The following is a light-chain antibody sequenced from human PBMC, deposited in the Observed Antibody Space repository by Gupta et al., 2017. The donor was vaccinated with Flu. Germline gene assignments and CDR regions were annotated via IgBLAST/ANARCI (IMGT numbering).Light chain of an antibody. V-gene: IGKV3-11*01. Sequence: ERATLSGRASQSVSRYLAWYQQKPGQAPRLLIYDASNRATGIPARFSGSGSVTDFTLTISSLEPEDSAVYYCQQRSNRPPYTFGQGTKLQIK. CDR2: DAS. CDR3: QQRSNRPPYT. CDR1: QSVSRY. J-gene: IGKJ2*01.